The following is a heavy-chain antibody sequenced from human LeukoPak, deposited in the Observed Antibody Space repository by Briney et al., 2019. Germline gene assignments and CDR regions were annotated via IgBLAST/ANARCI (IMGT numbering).Heavy chain of an antibody. CDR1: GFTFSSYA. Sequence: GGSLRLSCAASGFTFSSYAMSWVRQAPGKRLEWVSALSGSGGSTYYADSVKGRFTISRDNSKNTLYLQMNSLRAEDTAVYYCAKLSIAGPNIDYWGQGTPVTVSS. D-gene: IGHD1-1*01. CDR2: LSGSGGST. CDR3: AKLSIAGPNIDY. V-gene: IGHV3-23*01. J-gene: IGHJ4*02.